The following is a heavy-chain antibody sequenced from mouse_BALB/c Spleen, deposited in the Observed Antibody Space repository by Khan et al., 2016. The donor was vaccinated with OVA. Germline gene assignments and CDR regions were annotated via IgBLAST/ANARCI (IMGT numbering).Heavy chain of an antibody. Sequence: QVQLQQSGPGLVQPPQSLSITCTVSGFSLTNYGVHWVRQSPGKGLEWLGVIWSSGITDYNATFISRLSITRDISKSQVFFKMNSLQANDTAIYYCARNRNGYFDYWGQGTTLTVSS. CDR3: ARNRNGYFDY. J-gene: IGHJ2*01. CDR2: IWSSGIT. V-gene: IGHV2-2*02. D-gene: IGHD1-1*02. CDR1: GFSLTNYG.